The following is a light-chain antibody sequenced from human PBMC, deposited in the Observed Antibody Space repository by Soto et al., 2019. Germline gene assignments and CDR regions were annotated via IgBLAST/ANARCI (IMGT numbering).Light chain of an antibody. CDR1: SSDVVGYNY. Sequence: QSALTQPASVSGSPGQSIPISCTGTSSDVVGYNYVSWYQQHPGKAPKLMIYDVSNRPSGVSNRFSGSKSGNTASLTISGLQAEDEADYYCSSYTSSSTLYVFGTGTKVTVL. J-gene: IGLJ1*01. V-gene: IGLV2-14*01. CDR2: DVS. CDR3: SSYTSSSTLYV.